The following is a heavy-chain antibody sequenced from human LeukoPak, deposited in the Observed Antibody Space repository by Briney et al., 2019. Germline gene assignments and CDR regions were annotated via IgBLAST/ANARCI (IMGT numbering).Heavy chain of an antibody. CDR1: GFTFSSYA. D-gene: IGHD3-16*01. CDR3: ARHPYDSSRFIDY. V-gene: IGHV3-53*01. Sequence: GGSLRLSCAASGFTFSSYAMSWVRQAPGKGLEWVSVIYSDGSTYYADSVKGRFTISRDNSKNTLYLQMNSLRAEDTAVYYCARHPYDSSRFIDYWGQGTLVTVSS. CDR2: IYSDGST. J-gene: IGHJ4*02.